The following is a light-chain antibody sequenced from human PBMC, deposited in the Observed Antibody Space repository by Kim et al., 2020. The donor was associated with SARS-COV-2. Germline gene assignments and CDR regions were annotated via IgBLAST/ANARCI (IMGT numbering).Light chain of an antibody. J-gene: IGKJ2*01. CDR1: QSISSY. Sequence: ASVGDRVTITCLASQSISSYLNWYQQKPGKAPKLLIYAASSLQSGVPSRFSGSGSGTDFTLTISSLQPEDFATYYCQQSYSTPYTFGQGTKLEI. CDR2: AAS. V-gene: IGKV1-39*01. CDR3: QQSYSTPYT.